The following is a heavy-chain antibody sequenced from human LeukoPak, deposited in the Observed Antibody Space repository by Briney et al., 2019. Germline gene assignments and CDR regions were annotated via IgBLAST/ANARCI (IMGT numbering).Heavy chain of an antibody. CDR2: ISGSGGIT. CDR3: AKGVAAGGSYYYYYGMDV. Sequence: PGGSLRLSCAASGFTFSSYAMSWVRQAPGKGLEWVPSISGSGGITYYADSVKGRFTFSRDNSKNTLYLQMNSLRAEDTAVYYCAKGVAAGGSYYYYYGMDVWGQGTTVTVSS. CDR1: GFTFSSYA. D-gene: IGHD1-26*01. J-gene: IGHJ6*02. V-gene: IGHV3-23*01.